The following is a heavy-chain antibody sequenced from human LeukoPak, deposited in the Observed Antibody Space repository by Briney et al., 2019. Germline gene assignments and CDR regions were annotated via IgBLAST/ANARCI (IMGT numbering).Heavy chain of an antibody. CDR2: ISAYNGNT. J-gene: IGHJ4*02. CDR1: GYTFTSYG. V-gene: IGHV1-18*04. Sequence: ASVKVSCKASGYTFTSYGISWVRQAPGQGLEWMGWISAYNGNTNYAQKLQGRVTMTTDTSTSTAYMELRSLRSDDTAVDYCARSGLELLWFGELWYWGQGTLVTVSS. CDR3: ARSGLELLWFGELWY. D-gene: IGHD3-10*01.